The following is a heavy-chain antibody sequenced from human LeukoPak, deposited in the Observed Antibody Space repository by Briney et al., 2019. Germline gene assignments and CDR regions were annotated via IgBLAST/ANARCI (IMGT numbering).Heavy chain of an antibody. CDR1: GGSISSYY. V-gene: IGHV4-59*01. J-gene: IGHJ4*02. CDR3: ARGSSSWPESDY. CDR2: IYYSGST. D-gene: IGHD6-13*01. Sequence: SETLSLTCTVSGGSISSYYWSWLRQPPGKGLEWIGYIYYSGSTNYNPSLTSRVTTSVDTSKNQFSLKLSSVTAADTAVYYCARGSSSWPESDYWGQGTLVTVSS.